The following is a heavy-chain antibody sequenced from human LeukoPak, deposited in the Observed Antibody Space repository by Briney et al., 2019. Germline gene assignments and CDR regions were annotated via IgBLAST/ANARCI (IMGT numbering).Heavy chain of an antibody. CDR3: ARDLGNSGWYTFDY. D-gene: IGHD6-19*01. CDR2: TYYRSKWYN. Sequence: SQTLSLTFAISGDSVSSINGAWNWIRQSPSRGLEWLGSTYYRSKWYNDYVESMKGRITISPDTSKNQFSLHLNSVTPEDTAVYYCARDLGNSGWYTFDYWGQGTLVTVSS. CDR1: GDSVSSINGA. V-gene: IGHV6-1*01. J-gene: IGHJ4*02.